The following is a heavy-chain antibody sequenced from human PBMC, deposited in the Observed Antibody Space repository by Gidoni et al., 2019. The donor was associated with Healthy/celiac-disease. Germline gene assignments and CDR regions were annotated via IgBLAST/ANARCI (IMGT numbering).Heavy chain of an antibody. J-gene: IGHJ4*02. V-gene: IGHV3-48*01. CDR3: ARVVVVIGFDY. D-gene: IGHD3-22*01. Sequence: EVQLVESGGGLVQPGGSLRLSCAGAGFTFSSYSMNWVRQAPGKGLEWVSYISSSSSTIYYADSVKGRFTISRDNAKNSLYLQMNSLRAEDTAVYYCARVVVVIGFDYWGQGTLVTVSS. CDR2: ISSSSSTI. CDR1: GFTFSSYS.